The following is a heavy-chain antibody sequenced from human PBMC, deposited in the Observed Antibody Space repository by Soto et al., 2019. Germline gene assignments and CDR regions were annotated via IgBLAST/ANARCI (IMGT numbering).Heavy chain of an antibody. CDR3: ARYCSGGSCSPRYYYYGMDV. Sequence: ASVKVSCKASGYTFTSYGISWVRQAPGQGLEWMGWISAYNGNTNYAQKLQGRVTMTTDTSTSTAYMELRSLRSDDTAVYYCARYCSGGSCSPRYYYYGMDVWAQGTTVTVSS. V-gene: IGHV1-18*01. CDR1: GYTFTSYG. D-gene: IGHD2-15*01. CDR2: ISAYNGNT. J-gene: IGHJ6*02.